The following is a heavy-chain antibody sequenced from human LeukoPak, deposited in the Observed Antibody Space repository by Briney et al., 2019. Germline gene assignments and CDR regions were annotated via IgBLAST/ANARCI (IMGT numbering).Heavy chain of an antibody. CDR2: IYYSGST. CDR3: AKFTYYYDSSGYYPAEGRYYFDY. CDR1: GGSISSSSYY. Sequence: PSQTLSLTCTASGGSISSSSYYWGWIRQPPGKGLEWIGTIYYSGSTYYNPSLKSRVTISVDTSKNQFSLRLSSVTAADTAVYYCAKFTYYYDSSGYYPAEGRYYFDYWGQGTLVTVSS. V-gene: IGHV4-39*07. J-gene: IGHJ4*02. D-gene: IGHD3-22*01.